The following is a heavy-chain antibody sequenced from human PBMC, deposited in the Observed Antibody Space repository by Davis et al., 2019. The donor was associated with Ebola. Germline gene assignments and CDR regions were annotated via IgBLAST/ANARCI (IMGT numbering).Heavy chain of an antibody. CDR1: GYSFTSYW. D-gene: IGHD5-24*01. CDR2: IYPGDSYT. J-gene: IGHJ6*02. CDR3: ARGDGYIESYYYGMDV. Sequence: GESLKISCKGSGYSFTSYWNGWVRQMPGKGLEWMGIIYPGDSYTRYSPSFQGQVTISADKSISTAYLQWSSLKASDTAMYYCARGDGYIESYYYGMDVWGQGTTVTVSS. V-gene: IGHV5-51*01.